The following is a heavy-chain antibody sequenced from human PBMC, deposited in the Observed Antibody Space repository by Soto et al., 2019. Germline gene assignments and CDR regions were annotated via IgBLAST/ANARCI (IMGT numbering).Heavy chain of an antibody. J-gene: IGHJ6*02. CDR3: ARVSSKGKIAGLYDYYGMDV. CDR1: GYTFTSYG. D-gene: IGHD2-15*01. V-gene: IGHV1-18*01. Sequence: QVQLVQSGAEVKKPGASVKVSCKASGYTFTSYGISWVRQAPGQGLEWMGWISAYNGNTNYAQKLQGRVTMTTDTSTSTAYMELRSLRSDDTAVYYCARVSSKGKIAGLYDYYGMDVWGQGTTVTVSS. CDR2: ISAYNGNT.